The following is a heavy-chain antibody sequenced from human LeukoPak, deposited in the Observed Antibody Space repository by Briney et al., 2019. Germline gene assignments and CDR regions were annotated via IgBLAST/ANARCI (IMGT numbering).Heavy chain of an antibody. CDR2: IYYSGST. CDR1: GGSTGGSS. D-gene: IGHD6-19*01. Sequence: PSETLSLTCPVSGGSTGGSSWAWIRQPPGKGLKWFGYIYYSGSTNYNPSLKSRVTISVDTSKNQFSLKLSSVTAADTAVYYCARAGAVADPYYYYGMDVWGQGTTVTVSS. V-gene: IGHV4-59*01. J-gene: IGHJ6*02. CDR3: ARAGAVADPYYYYGMDV.